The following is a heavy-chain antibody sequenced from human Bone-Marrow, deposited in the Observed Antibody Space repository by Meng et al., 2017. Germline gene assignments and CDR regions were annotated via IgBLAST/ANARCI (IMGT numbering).Heavy chain of an antibody. J-gene: IGHJ6*02. D-gene: IGHD3-10*01. CDR3: ASTITMVRGVRDYYYYGMDV. CDR1: GYSFTSYR. Sequence: GGSLRLSCKGSGYSFTSYRNGWVRQMPGKGLERMGIIYPGDSDTRYSPSFQGQVTISADKSISTAYLQWSSLKASDTAMYYCASTITMVRGVRDYYYYGMDVWGQGTTVTVSS. V-gene: IGHV5-51*01. CDR2: IYPGDSDT.